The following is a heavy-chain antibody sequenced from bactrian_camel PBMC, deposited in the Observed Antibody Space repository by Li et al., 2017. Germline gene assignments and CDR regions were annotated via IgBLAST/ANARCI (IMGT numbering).Heavy chain of an antibody. V-gene: IGHV3S53*01. J-gene: IGHJ6*01. CDR2: IDSDDST. Sequence: HVQLVESGGDSVQAGGSLRLSCVVSGDDSNTYCMGWFRQTPGKEREWVAYIDSDDSTKHVDSVKGRFTISTDNAQNRVYLQMDSLQPEDTATYYCASRGKADCYTAWVVGDFHYWGQGTQVTVS. D-gene: IGHD1*01. CDR3: ASRGKADCYTAWVVGDFHY. CDR1: GDDSNTYC.